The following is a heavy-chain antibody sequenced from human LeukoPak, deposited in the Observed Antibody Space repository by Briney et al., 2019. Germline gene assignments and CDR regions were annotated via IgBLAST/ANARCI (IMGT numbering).Heavy chain of an antibody. D-gene: IGHD2-15*01. CDR2: INPSGGST. CDR1: GYTFTSYY. Sequence: ASVKVSCKASGYTFTSYYMHWVRQAPGQGLEWMGVINPSGGSTSYAQKFQGRVTMTRDTSTSTVHMELSSLRSEDTAVYSCARGRGYCSSGSCYYDYWGQGTLVTVSS. V-gene: IGHV1-46*01. CDR3: ARGRGYCSSGSCYYDY. J-gene: IGHJ4*02.